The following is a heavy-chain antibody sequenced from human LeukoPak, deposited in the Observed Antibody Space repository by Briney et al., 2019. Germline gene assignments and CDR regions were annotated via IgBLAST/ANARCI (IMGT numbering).Heavy chain of an antibody. D-gene: IGHD5-12*01. Sequence: PGGSLRLSCAASGFTFSSYAMHWVRQAPGKGLEWVAVISYDGSNKCYADSVKSRFTISRDNSKNTLYLQMNSLRAEDTAVYYCARDGVATRGSGLDYWGQGTLVTVSS. CDR1: GFTFSSYA. CDR2: ISYDGSNK. CDR3: ARDGVATRGSGLDY. J-gene: IGHJ4*02. V-gene: IGHV3-30*04.